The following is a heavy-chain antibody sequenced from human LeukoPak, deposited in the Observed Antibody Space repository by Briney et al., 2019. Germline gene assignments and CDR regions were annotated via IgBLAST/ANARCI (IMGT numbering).Heavy chain of an antibody. CDR2: INHSGST. Sequence: SETLSLTCAVYGGSFSGYYWSWIRQPPGKGLEWIGEINHSGSTNYNPSLKSRVTISVDTSKNQFSLKLSSVAAADTAVYYCARAVNWFDPWGQGTLVTVSS. V-gene: IGHV4-34*01. CDR3: ARAVNWFDP. J-gene: IGHJ5*02. CDR1: GGSFSGYY.